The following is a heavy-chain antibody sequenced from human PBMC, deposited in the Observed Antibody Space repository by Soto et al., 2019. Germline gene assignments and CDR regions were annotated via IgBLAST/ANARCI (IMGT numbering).Heavy chain of an antibody. Sequence: EVQLVQSGAEVKKPGESLKISCKGSGYSFTSYWIGWVRQMPGKGLEWMGIIYPGDSDTRYSPSFQGQVTISADKSISTAYLQWSSLKASDTAMYYCARFCDFWSGPAQKTSKTYYYGMDVWGQGTTVTVSS. CDR3: ARFCDFWSGPAQKTSKTYYYGMDV. J-gene: IGHJ6*02. V-gene: IGHV5-51*01. CDR2: IYPGDSDT. CDR1: GYSFTSYW. D-gene: IGHD3-3*01.